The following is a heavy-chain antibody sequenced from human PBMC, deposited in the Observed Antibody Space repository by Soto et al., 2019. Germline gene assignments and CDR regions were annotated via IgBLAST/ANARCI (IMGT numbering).Heavy chain of an antibody. CDR3: ARVSSYGDNYFDY. D-gene: IGHD4-17*01. V-gene: IGHV4-31*03. J-gene: IGHJ4*02. Sequence: SETLSLTCTVSGGSISSGGYFWSWIRQHPGKGLEWIGYIYYSGSTSYNPSLKSRVTMSVDTSKNQFSLKLSSVTAADTAVYYCARVSSYGDNYFDYWGQGTLVTVSS. CDR2: IYYSGST. CDR1: GGSISSGGYF.